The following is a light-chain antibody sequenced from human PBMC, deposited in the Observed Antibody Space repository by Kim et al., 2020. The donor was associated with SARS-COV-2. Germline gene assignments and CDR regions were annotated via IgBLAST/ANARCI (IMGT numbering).Light chain of an antibody. CDR2: SNN. V-gene: IGLV1-44*01. Sequence: QSALTQPPSASGTPGQRVTISCSGSSSNIGSNTVNWYQQVPGTAPKLLIYSNNQRPSGVPDRFSGSKSGTSASLAISGLQSEDEADYYCAAWDDSLNGPVFGGGAQLT. CDR1: SSNIGSNT. CDR3: AAWDDSLNGPV. J-gene: IGLJ3*02.